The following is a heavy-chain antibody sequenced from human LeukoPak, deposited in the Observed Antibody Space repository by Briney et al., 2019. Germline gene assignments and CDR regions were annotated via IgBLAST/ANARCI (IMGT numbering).Heavy chain of an antibody. CDR3: ARKYYYASGKMGEENYFDY. Sequence: AGGSLRLSCAASGFTLSSYSMNWVRQAPGKGLEWVSSISSSSSYIYYADSVKGRFTISRDNAKNSLYLQMNSLRVEDTAVYYCARKYYYASGKMGEENYFDYWGQGTLVTVSS. V-gene: IGHV3-21*01. CDR2: ISSSSSYI. J-gene: IGHJ4*02. D-gene: IGHD3-10*01. CDR1: GFTLSSYS.